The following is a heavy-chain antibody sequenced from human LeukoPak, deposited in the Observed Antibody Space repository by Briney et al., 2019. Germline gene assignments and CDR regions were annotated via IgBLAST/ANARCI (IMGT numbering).Heavy chain of an antibody. Sequence: PGSSLRLSCAASGFTFSSYGMHWVRQAPGKGLEWVAVIWYDGSNKYYADSVKGRFTISRDNSKNTLYLQMNSLRAEDTAVYYCAKGDYDYGGFDPWGQGTLVTVSS. D-gene: IGHD3-3*01. V-gene: IGHV3-33*06. J-gene: IGHJ5*02. CDR3: AKGDYDYGGFDP. CDR1: GFTFSSYG. CDR2: IWYDGSNK.